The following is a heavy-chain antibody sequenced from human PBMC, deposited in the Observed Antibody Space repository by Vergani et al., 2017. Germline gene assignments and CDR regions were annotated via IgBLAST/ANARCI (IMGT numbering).Heavy chain of an antibody. CDR1: GYTFTSYY. CDR2: IIPIFGTP. Sequence: QVQLVQSGAEVKKPGASVKVSCKASGYTFTSYYMHWVRQAPGRGLEWMGRIIPIFGTPNYAQKFQGRVTITADESTSTAYMELSSLRFEDTAVYYCATGYGGCSGDSCYSYWGQGTLVTVSS. J-gene: IGHJ4*02. V-gene: IGHV1-69*18. CDR3: ATGYGGCSGDSCYSY. D-gene: IGHD2-15*01.